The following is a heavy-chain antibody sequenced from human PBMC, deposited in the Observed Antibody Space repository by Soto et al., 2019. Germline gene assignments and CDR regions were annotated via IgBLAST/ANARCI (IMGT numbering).Heavy chain of an antibody. Sequence: ESGGGLVQPGGSLRLSCAASGFTFSSRWMTWVRQAPGKGREWVANIKQDENGKDYVDSVKGRFTISRDNAKNSLYLQMNSLRAEDTAVYYCATHDGPAGAGVVLEFWGQGTLVTVSS. CDR2: IKQDENGK. CDR3: ATHDGPAGAGVVLEF. D-gene: IGHD2-2*01. V-gene: IGHV3-7*02. J-gene: IGHJ4*02. CDR1: GFTFSSRW.